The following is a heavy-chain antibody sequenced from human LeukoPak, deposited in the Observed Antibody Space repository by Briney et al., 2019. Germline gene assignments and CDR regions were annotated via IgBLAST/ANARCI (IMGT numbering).Heavy chain of an antibody. CDR1: GFTFSSYA. Sequence: GGSLRLSCAASGFTFSSYAMSWVRQAPGKGLEWVSAISGSGGSTYYADSVKGRFTISRDNSKNTLYLQMNSLRAEDTAVYYCANYGPSGYYYGPYYFDYWGQGTLVAVSS. J-gene: IGHJ4*02. CDR2: ISGSGGST. CDR3: ANYGPSGYYYGPYYFDY. V-gene: IGHV3-23*01. D-gene: IGHD3-22*01.